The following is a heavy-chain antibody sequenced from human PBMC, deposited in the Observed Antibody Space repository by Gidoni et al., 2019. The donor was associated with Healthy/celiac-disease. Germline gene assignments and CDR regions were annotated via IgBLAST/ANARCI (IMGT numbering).Heavy chain of an antibody. J-gene: IGHJ4*02. D-gene: IGHD6-13*01. CDR3: AKSGGSWPYYFDY. V-gene: IGHV3-23*01. CDR1: GFTFSSDA. CDR2: ISGSGGST. Sequence: VQLLESGGGLVQPAGSLRLSCAASGFTFSSDAMSWVRHAPGKGLGWVAAISGSGGSTYYADSVKGRFTISRDNSKNTLYLQMNSLRAEDTAVYYCAKSGGSWPYYFDYWGQGTLVTVSS.